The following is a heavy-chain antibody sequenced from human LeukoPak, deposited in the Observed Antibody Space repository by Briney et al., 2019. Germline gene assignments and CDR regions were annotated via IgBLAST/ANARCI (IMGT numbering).Heavy chain of an antibody. J-gene: IGHJ4*02. CDR1: EFTFSSYA. CDR3: AKEPATVRGWLVDPYYFDY. Sequence: GRSLRLSCAASEFTFSSYAMSWVRQAPGKGLEWVSAISGSGGSTYYADSVKGRFTISRDNSKNTLYLQMNSLRAEDTAVYYCAKEPATVRGWLVDPYYFDYWGQGTLVTVSS. D-gene: IGHD6-19*01. V-gene: IGHV3-23*01. CDR2: ISGSGGST.